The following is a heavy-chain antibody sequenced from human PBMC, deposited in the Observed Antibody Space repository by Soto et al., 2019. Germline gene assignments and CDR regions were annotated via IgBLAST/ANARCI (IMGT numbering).Heavy chain of an antibody. CDR2: INHSGST. J-gene: IGHJ4*02. CDR1: GGSFSGYY. V-gene: IGHV4-34*01. D-gene: IGHD6-19*01. CDR3: ARVVRSSGFDY. Sequence: QVQLQQWGAGLLKPSETLSLTCAVYGGSFSGYYWSWIRQPPGKGLEWIGEINHSGSTNYNPSLKSRVTISVDTSKNQFSLKLSSVTAADTAVYYCARVVRSSGFDYWGQGTLVTVSS.